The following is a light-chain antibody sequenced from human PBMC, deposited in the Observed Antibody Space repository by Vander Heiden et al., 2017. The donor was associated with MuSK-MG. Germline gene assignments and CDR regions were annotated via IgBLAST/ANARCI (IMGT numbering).Light chain of an antibody. V-gene: IGKV1-39*01. CDR1: QGIKTY. CDR2: AVS. J-gene: IGKJ5*01. CDR3: QQSDSTPVT. Sequence: DIQMTQFPSSLSASIGDTVTITCRASQGIKTYLNWYQQKPGKAPNLLIYAVSNLQSGVPSRFSGSRSGTDCTLTISSLQPEDFATYYCQQSDSTPVTFGQGTRLEIK.